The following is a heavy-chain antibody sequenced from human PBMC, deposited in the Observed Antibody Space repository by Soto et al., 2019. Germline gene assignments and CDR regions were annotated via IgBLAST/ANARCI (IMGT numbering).Heavy chain of an antibody. J-gene: IGHJ4*02. CDR2: ISYDGSNK. V-gene: IGHV3-30*18. Sequence: LRLSCAASGFTFSSYGMHWVRQAPGKGLEWVAVISYDGSNKYYADSVKGRFTISRDNSKNTLYLQMNSLRAEDTAVYYCAKGVGATRGWGQGTLVTVPS. CDR1: GFTFSSYG. D-gene: IGHD1-26*01. CDR3: AKGVGATRG.